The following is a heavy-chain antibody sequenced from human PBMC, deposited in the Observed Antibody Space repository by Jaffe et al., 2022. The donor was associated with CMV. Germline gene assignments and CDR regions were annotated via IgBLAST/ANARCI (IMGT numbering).Heavy chain of an antibody. Sequence: EVQLVQSGAEVKKPGESLKISCKGSGYIFTNYWIAWVRQMPGKGLELMGIVYPDDSDTAYSPSFQGHVTFSTDKSINTAYLQWHSLQASDTATYFCTRRVRDSESDPISDHYLYDSWGQGTLVTVSS. D-gene: IGHD1-26*01. V-gene: IGHV5-51*01. CDR3: TRRVRDSESDPISDHYLYDS. CDR1: GYIFTNYW. J-gene: IGHJ5*01. CDR2: VYPDDSDT.